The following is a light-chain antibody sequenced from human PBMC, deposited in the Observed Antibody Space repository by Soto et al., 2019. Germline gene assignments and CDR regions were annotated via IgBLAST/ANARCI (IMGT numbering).Light chain of an antibody. CDR3: MQAVQTPRT. CDR2: AGS. CDR1: QSLLHSNGYNY. Sequence: DIVMTQSPLSLPVTPGEPASISFRSSQSLLHSNGYNYLDWYLQKPGQSPQLLIYAGSNRASGVPDRFSGSGSATDFTLKISRVEAEDVGNYYCMQAVQTPRTFGPATKLEIK. V-gene: IGKV2-28*01. J-gene: IGKJ2*01.